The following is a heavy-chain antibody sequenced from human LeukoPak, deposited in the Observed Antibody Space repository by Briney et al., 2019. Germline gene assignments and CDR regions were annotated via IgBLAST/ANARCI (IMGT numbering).Heavy chain of an antibody. D-gene: IGHD6-19*01. V-gene: IGHV3-74*01. CDR2: INSDGSST. CDR1: GFTLSSYW. Sequence: GGSLRLSCAASGFTLSSYWMHWVRQAPGKGLVWVSRINSDGSSTSYADSVKGRFTISRDNAKNSLYLQMNSLRAEDTAVYYCARVPSAVAGTGYFDYWGQGTLVTVSS. J-gene: IGHJ4*02. CDR3: ARVPSAVAGTGYFDY.